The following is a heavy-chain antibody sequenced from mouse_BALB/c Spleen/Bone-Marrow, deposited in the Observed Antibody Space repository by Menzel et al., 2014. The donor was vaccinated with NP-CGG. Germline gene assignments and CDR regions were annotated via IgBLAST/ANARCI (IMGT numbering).Heavy chain of an antibody. CDR2: IDPANGNT. D-gene: IGHD2-12*01. CDR1: GLNIKDTY. J-gene: IGHJ1*01. CDR3: ASYRYGWYFDV. Sequence: VQLKESGAELVKLGASVKLSCTASGLNIKDTYMHWVNQRPEQGLEWIGRIDPANGNTKYDPKFQGKATITADTSSNTAHLQLNSLTSEDTAVYYCASYRYGWYFDVWGAGTTVTVSS. V-gene: IGHV14-3*02.